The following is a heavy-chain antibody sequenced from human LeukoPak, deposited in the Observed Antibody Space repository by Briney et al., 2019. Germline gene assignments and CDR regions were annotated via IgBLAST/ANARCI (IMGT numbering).Heavy chain of an antibody. D-gene: IGHD2/OR15-2a*01. V-gene: IGHV3-66*01. Sequence: GGSLRLSCAASGFTVSSNYMSWVRQAPGKGLEWVSVIYSGGSTYYADSVKGRFTISRDNSKNTLYLQMNSLRAEDTAVYYCARDINFRNYYYYGMDVWDQGTTVTVSS. CDR2: IYSGGST. CDR3: ARDINFRNYYYYGMDV. CDR1: GFTVSSNY. J-gene: IGHJ6*02.